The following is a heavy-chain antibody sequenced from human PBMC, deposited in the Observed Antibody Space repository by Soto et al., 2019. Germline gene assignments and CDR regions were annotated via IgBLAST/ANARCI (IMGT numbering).Heavy chain of an antibody. CDR1: GFTFSDYG. V-gene: IGHV3-30*18. D-gene: IGHD1-26*01. J-gene: IGHJ4*02. Sequence: QVQLVESGGGVAQTGRSLRLTCAASGFTFSDYGLHWVRQAPGKGLEWVAVISYDATNKYYAKAVKGRFTISSDNSENTLHLQMNSLKAEDTAVYYCAKGRIVGTTLDYVDSWGQGNLVTVPS. CDR2: ISYDATNK. CDR3: AKGRIVGTTLDYVDS.